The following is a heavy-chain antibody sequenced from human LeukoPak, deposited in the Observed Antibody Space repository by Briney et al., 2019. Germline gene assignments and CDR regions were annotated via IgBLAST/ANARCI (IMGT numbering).Heavy chain of an antibody. J-gene: IGHJ4*02. V-gene: IGHV4-39*01. D-gene: IGHD2-2*03. CDR2: IYYSGST. Sequence: SQTLSLTCTVSGGSVSSGSYYWSWIRQPAGKGLEWIGSIYYSGSTYYNPSLKSRVTISVDTSKNQFSLKLSSVTAADTAVYYCARHGYCSSTSCRPPLWDYWGQGTLVTVSS. CDR3: ARHGYCSSTSCRPPLWDY. CDR1: GGSVSSGSYY.